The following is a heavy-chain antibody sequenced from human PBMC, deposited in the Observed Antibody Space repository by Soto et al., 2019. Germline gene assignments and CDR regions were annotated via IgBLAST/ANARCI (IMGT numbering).Heavy chain of an antibody. CDR1: GGSIRSYY. J-gene: IGHJ6*02. V-gene: IGHV4-4*07. CDR2: IYTSGST. D-gene: IGHD6-13*01. Sequence: SETLSLTCTVSGGSIRSYYWNWIRQPAGKGLEWIGRIYTSGSTNYNPSLKSRVTMLVDTSKNQFSLKLSPVTAAGTAVYYCAGIAEAIYYGMDVWGQGTTVTGSS. CDR3: AGIAEAIYYGMDV.